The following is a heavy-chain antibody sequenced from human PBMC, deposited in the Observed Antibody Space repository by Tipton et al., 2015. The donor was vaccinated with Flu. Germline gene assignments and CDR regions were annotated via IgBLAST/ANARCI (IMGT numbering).Heavy chain of an antibody. CDR3: ASRRGGDYPYFDY. D-gene: IGHD4-17*01. CDR2: IYSGGST. V-gene: IGHV3-53*01. Sequence: VQLVQSGGGLIQPGGSLRLSCAASGFSVSINYMSWVRQAQGKGLEWVSVIYSGGSTYYADSVKGRFTISRDNSKLYLQMNSLRAEDTAVYYCASRRGGDYPYFDYWGQGTLVTVTS. J-gene: IGHJ4*02. CDR1: GFSVSINY.